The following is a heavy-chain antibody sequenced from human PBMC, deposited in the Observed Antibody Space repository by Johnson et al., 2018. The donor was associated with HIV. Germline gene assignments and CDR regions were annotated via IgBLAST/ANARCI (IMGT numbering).Heavy chain of an antibody. CDR2: IYSGGST. CDR1: GFTFSSNY. CDR3: ALSGSSVVVAFDI. D-gene: IGHD6-6*01. Sequence: VQLVESGGGVVQPGGSLRLSCAASGFTFSSNYMSWVRQAPGKGLEWVSVIYSGGSTYYADSVKGRFTISRDNSKNTLYLQMNSLRAEDTAVYYCALSGSSVVVAFDIWGQGTMVTVSS. J-gene: IGHJ3*02. V-gene: IGHV3-66*01.